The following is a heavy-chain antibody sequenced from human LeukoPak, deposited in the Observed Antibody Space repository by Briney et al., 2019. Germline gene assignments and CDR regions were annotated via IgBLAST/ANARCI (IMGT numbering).Heavy chain of an antibody. CDR1: GFTFSSYW. CDR3: ARQKCIAAAGCVRGSFDY. V-gene: IGHV3-33*08. CDR2: IWYDGSNK. J-gene: IGHJ4*02. Sequence: PGGSLRLSCAASGFTFSSYWMSWVRQAPGKGLEWVAVIWYDGSNKYYADSVKGRFTISRDNSKNTLYLQMNSLRAEDTAVYYCARQKCIAAAGCVRGSFDYWGQGTLVTVSP. D-gene: IGHD6-13*01.